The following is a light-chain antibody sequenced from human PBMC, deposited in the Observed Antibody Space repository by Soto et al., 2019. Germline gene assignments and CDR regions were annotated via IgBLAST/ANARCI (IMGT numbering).Light chain of an antibody. CDR3: QQYHSNPPQWT. CDR2: WAS. V-gene: IGKV4-1*01. J-gene: IGKJ1*01. CDR1: QTVLSVSDNQYY. Sequence: DIVMTQSPDSLTVSLGERATISCTCSQTVLSVSDNQYYLTWYQHKPGQPPKLLIYWASTRESGVPDRFSGSGSRTNFALTISSLQAEDVAVYYCQQYHSNPPQWTFGQGTKVQIK.